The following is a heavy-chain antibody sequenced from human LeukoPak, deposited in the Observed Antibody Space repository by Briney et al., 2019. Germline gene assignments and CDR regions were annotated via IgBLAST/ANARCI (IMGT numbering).Heavy chain of an antibody. V-gene: IGHV3-20*04. D-gene: IGHD2-2*01. CDR1: GFTFDDYD. CDR2: ITWNGDKT. J-gene: IGHJ5*02. Sequence: GGSLRLSCTASGFTFDDYDMSWIRQVPGKGLEWVSGITWNGDKTGYPDSVRGRFAISRDNTKKSLYLQMSSLRAEDTALYYCARDPFCSSSTGCYFEDWFDPWGPGTLVTVSS. CDR3: ARDPFCSSSTGCYFEDWFDP.